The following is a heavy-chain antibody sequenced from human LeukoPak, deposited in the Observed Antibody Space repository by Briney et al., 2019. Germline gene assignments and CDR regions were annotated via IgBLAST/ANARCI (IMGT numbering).Heavy chain of an antibody. V-gene: IGHV3-23*01. CDR2: TTGRADIT. J-gene: IGHJ4*02. D-gene: IGHD1-26*01. CDR3: AKGFHSGSFNELDY. Sequence: GGSLTLSCTASGFTFSDYAMGWVRQAPGKGREWVAGTTGRADITHYADSVKRRFIISRDNSKNTLDLQMDSLRAEDTAVYHCAKGFHSGSFNELDYWGQGTLVTVSS. CDR1: GFTFSDYA.